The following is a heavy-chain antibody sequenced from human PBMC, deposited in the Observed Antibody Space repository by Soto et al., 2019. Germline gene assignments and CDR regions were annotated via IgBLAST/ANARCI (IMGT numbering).Heavy chain of an antibody. J-gene: IGHJ4*02. V-gene: IGHV4-59*01. CDR1: GGAISSYY. Sequence: SETLSLTCTVSGGAISSYYWSWIRQPPGKGVEWIGYIYYSGDTNYNPSLKSRVTISVDTSKNQFSLSLSALTAADTAVYYCARDTRYGVLDYWGQGTLVTVSS. CDR3: ARDTRYGVLDY. CDR2: IYYSGDT. D-gene: IGHD4-17*01.